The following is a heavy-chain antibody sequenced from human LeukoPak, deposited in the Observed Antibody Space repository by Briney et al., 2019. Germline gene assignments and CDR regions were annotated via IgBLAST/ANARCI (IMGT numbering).Heavy chain of an antibody. V-gene: IGHV3-48*01. CDR3: ARDPGSSGWYRTG. CDR1: GFTFSSYS. J-gene: IGHJ4*02. CDR2: ISSSSSSI. D-gene: IGHD6-19*01. Sequence: PGGSLRLSCAASGFTFSSYSMNWVRQAPGKGLEWVSYISSSSSSIYYADSVRGRFTISRDNAKNSLYLQMNSLRAEDTAVYYCARDPGSSGWYRTGWGQGTLVTVSS.